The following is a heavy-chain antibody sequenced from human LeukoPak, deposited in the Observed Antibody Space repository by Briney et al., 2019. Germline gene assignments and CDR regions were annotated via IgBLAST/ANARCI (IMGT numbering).Heavy chain of an antibody. CDR1: GGSIIGYY. J-gene: IGHJ4*02. CDR3: ARVDYSTSSPYLLPDS. Sequence: SETLSLTCSVYGGSIIGYYWSWMRQPPGKGLEGIGYIYYSGSTTYNPSLKSRVTISVDTSKNQLSLRLTPMTAADTAVYYCARVDYSTSSPYLLPDSWGQGTLVTVSS. D-gene: IGHD6-6*01. V-gene: IGHV4-59*12. CDR2: IYYSGST.